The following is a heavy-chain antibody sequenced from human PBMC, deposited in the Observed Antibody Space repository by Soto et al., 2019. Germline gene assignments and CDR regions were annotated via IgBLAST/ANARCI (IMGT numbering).Heavy chain of an antibody. CDR2: IIPIFGTA. J-gene: IGHJ6*02. CDR3: ALAVIAQDGTIPYYYYGMDV. V-gene: IGHV1-69*06. D-gene: IGHD6-13*01. Sequence: ASVKVSCKASGGTFSSYAISWVRQAPGQGLEWMGGIIPIFGTANYAQKFQGRVTITADKSTSTAYMELSSLRSEDTAVYYCALAVIAQDGTIPYYYYGMDVWGQGTTVTVSS. CDR1: GGTFSSYA.